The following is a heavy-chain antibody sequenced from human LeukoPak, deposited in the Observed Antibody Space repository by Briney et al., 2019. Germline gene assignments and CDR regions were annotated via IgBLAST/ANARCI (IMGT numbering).Heavy chain of an antibody. J-gene: IGHJ4*02. CDR1: GFTVSNNY. CDR3: AREITFGGVIAYFDY. V-gene: IGHV3-53*01. D-gene: IGHD3-16*02. CDR2: IYSGGST. Sequence: GGSLRLSCAASGFTVSNNYMTWVRQAPGKGLEWVAVIYSGGSTYYADSVKGRFTISRDNSKNTLYLQMNSLRAEDTAVYYCAREITFGGVIAYFDYWGQGTLVTVSS.